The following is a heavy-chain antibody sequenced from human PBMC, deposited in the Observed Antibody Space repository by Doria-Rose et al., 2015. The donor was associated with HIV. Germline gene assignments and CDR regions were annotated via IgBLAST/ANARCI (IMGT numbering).Heavy chain of an antibody. CDR1: GVTFGDYA. D-gene: IGHD3-3*01. V-gene: IGHV3-49*04. CDR3: TRSYNNFWSGSYYDY. CDR2: IRSKAYGGTT. Sequence: CRVFGVTFGDYAINWVRQAPGKGLEWVGLIRSKAYGGTTDYAASLKGRFTISRDDSNTIAYLQMNGLRTEDTAVYFCTRSYNNFWSGSYYDYWGQGTLVTVSS. J-gene: IGHJ4*02.